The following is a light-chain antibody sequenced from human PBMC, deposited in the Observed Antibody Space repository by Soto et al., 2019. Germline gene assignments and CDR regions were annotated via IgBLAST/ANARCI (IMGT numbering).Light chain of an antibody. V-gene: IGKV1-39*01. J-gene: IGKJ1*01. Sequence: DIQMTQYPSALSASVGDIVIITCRSIQSVSRSLNWYQQKTGQAPKLLIYAASTLHSGVPSRFSGSGSGTEFTLTISSLQPEDFATYYCQQNAIIPPWTFGQGTKVDIK. CDR2: AAS. CDR1: QSVSRS. CDR3: QQNAIIPPWT.